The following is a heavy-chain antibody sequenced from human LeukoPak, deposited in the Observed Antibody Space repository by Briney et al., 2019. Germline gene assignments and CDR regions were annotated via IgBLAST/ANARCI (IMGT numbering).Heavy chain of an antibody. V-gene: IGHV4-59*11. CDR3: ARDRQDCSSTSCYRADYYYMDV. J-gene: IGHJ6*03. D-gene: IGHD2-2*02. CDR2: IYYSGST. CDR1: GGSISSHY. Sequence: SETLSLTCTVSGGSISSHYWSWIRQPPGKGLEWIGYIYYSGSTNYNPSLKSRVTISVDTSKNQFSLKLSSVTAADTAVYYCARDRQDCSSTSCYRADYYYMDVWGKGTTVTVS.